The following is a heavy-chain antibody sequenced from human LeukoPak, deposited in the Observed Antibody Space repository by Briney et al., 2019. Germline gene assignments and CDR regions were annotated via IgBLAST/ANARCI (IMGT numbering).Heavy chain of an antibody. CDR2: IKQDGSEK. Sequence: GGSLRLSCAASGSTFSSYWMSWVRQAPGKGLEWVANIKQDGSEKYYVDSVKGRFTISRDNAKNSLYLQMNSLRAEDTAVYYCAREGARGRRVTIFGVAAYGRDVWGQGTTVTVSS. V-gene: IGHV3-7*01. J-gene: IGHJ6*02. D-gene: IGHD3-3*01. CDR3: AREGARGRRVTIFGVAAYGRDV. CDR1: GSTFSSYW.